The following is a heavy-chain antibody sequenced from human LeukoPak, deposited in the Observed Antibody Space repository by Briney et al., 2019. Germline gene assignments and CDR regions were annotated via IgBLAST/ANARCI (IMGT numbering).Heavy chain of an antibody. CDR3: ARLLPARWYYFDY. J-gene: IGHJ4*02. CDR2: IYSGGST. Sequence: GGSLRLSCAASGFTVSNNYMSWLRQAPGKGLEWVSVIYSGGSTYYADSVKGRFTISRDNSKNTLYLQMNSLRAEDTAVYYCARLLPARWYYFDYWGQGTLVTVSS. V-gene: IGHV3-66*02. CDR1: GFTVSNNY. D-gene: IGHD6-13*01.